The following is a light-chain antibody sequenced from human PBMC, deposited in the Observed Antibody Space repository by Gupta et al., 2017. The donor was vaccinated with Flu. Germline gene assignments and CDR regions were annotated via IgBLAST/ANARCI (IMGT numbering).Light chain of an antibody. CDR3: HQECTLPRT. J-gene: IGKJ1*01. CDR1: QSVGSTY. CDR2: GAS. V-gene: IGKV3-20*01. Sequence: EIVLTQSPGTLSLSPGERATLSCRASQSVGSTYLAWYQQKPGQAPRLLIYGASSRATGISDRFSGSGSGTDFTLTISRLEPEDFAVYYCHQECTLPRTFGQGTRVENK.